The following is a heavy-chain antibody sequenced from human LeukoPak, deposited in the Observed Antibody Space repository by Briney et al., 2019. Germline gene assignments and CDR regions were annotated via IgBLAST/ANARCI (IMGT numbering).Heavy chain of an antibody. CDR3: AKRTVRFLEWLLPGFQGRGYFDY. Sequence: QSGGSLRLSCAASGFTFSSYAMSWVRQAPGKGLEWVSAISGSGGSTYYADSVKGRFTISRDNSKNTLYLQMNSLRAEDTAVYYCAKRTVRFLEWLLPGFQGRGYFDYWGQGTLVTVSS. CDR1: GFTFSSYA. CDR2: ISGSGGST. J-gene: IGHJ4*02. D-gene: IGHD3-3*01. V-gene: IGHV3-23*01.